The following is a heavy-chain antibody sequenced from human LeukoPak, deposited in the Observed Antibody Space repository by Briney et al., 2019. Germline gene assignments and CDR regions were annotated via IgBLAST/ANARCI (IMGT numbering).Heavy chain of an antibody. J-gene: IGHJ4*02. Sequence: GSLRLSCAASGLTVSSNYMSWIRQPPGKGLEWIGYIYYSGSTNYNPSLKSRVSISVDTSKNQFSLRLSSVTAADTAVYYCARRPPDMVGFDYWGQGTLVTVSS. CDR1: GLTVSSNY. CDR3: ARRPPDMVGFDY. CDR2: IYYSGST. V-gene: IGHV4-59*02. D-gene: IGHD5-18*01.